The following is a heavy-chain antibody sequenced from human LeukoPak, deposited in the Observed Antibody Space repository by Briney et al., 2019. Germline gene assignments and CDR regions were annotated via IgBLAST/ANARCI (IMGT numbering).Heavy chain of an antibody. D-gene: IGHD2-21*02. V-gene: IGHV1-2*02. Sequence: ASVKVSCKASGYTFTGYYMHWVRQAPGQGLEWMGWINPNSGGTNYAQKFQGRVTMTRDTSISTAYMELSRLRSGDTAVYYCARRAVVTLHNWFDPWGQGTLVTVSS. CDR3: ARRAVVTLHNWFDP. J-gene: IGHJ5*02. CDR1: GYTFTGYY. CDR2: INPNSGGT.